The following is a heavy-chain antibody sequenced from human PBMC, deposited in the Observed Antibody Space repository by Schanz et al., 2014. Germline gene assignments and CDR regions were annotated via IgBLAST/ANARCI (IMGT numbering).Heavy chain of an antibody. CDR3: ARTASHDVWRGYIPHYAFDL. CDR2: INPKSGGT. D-gene: IGHD3-3*01. J-gene: IGHJ3*01. CDR1: GYTFTAYF. Sequence: QVLLVQSGAEVKQPGASVKVSCKASGYTFTAYFIHWVRQAPGQGLEWMGRINPKSGGTKYAQKFQGRVTMTSDTSITTVYMEVNSLTSDDTAVFYCARTASHDVWRGYIPHYAFDLWGQGTVVIVSS. V-gene: IGHV1-2*06.